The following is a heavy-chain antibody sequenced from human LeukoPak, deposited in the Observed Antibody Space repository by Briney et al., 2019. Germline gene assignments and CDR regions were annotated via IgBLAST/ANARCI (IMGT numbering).Heavy chain of an antibody. CDR2: IYYSGST. CDR1: GGSISSSSYY. D-gene: IGHD4-17*01. V-gene: IGHV4-39*07. CDR3: ASSGGSYGDFDY. Sequence: SETLSLTCTVSGGSISSSSYYWGWIRQPPGKGLEWIGSIYYSGSTYYNPSLRSRVTISVDTSKNQFSLKLSSVTAADTAVYYCASSGGSYGDFDYWGQGTLVTVSS. J-gene: IGHJ4*02.